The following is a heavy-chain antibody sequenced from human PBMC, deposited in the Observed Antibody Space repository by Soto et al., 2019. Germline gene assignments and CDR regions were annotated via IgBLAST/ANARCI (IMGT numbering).Heavy chain of an antibody. D-gene: IGHD3-22*01. J-gene: IGHJ4*02. CDR3: VRATFFSDSSGYTGCLDY. CDR2: IRSSRYGATT. V-gene: IGHV3-49*03. CDR1: AQKLHVEG. Sequence: RISCATCAQKLHVEGMSRLRQAPGQGREWVGFIRSSRYGATTEYAASVTGRYFISRDESKDSAYLQMNSLKTEDTAVYYCVRATFFSDSSGYTGCLDYWGQGTLVTGSS.